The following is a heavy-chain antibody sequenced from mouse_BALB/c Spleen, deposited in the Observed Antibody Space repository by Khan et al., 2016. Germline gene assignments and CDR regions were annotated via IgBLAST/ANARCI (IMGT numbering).Heavy chain of an antibody. CDR2: MRNRAYGYTT. Sequence: EVELVESGGGLVQPGGSLRLSCATSGFTFTDYYISWVRQPPGKALEWFGFMRNRAYGYTTDYSPSVRGRFTISRDNSQSFVYLQMNPLRPEDSATYYCETHHYDDYTMDHWGQGTSVTVSS. V-gene: IGHV7-3*02. CDR1: GFTFTDYY. CDR3: ETHHYDDYTMDH. J-gene: IGHJ4*01. D-gene: IGHD1-2*01.